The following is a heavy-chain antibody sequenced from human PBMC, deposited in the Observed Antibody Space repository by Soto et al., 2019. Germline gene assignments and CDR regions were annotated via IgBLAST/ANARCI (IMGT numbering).Heavy chain of an antibody. V-gene: IGHV1-69*13. Sequence: ASVKVSCKASGGTFSSYAISWVRQAPGQGLEWMGGIIPIFGTANYAQKFQGRVTITADESTSTAYMELSSLRSEDTAVYYCAAPGIAAAGTVSSLYYYYYYGMDVWGQGTTVTVSS. D-gene: IGHD6-13*01. J-gene: IGHJ6*02. CDR3: AAPGIAAAGTVSSLYYYYYYGMDV. CDR2: IIPIFGTA. CDR1: GGTFSSYA.